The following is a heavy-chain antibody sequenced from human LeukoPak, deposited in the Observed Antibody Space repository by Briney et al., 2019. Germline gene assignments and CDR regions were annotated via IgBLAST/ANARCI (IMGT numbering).Heavy chain of an antibody. CDR1: GFTFSSYW. Sequence: GGSLRLSCAASGFTFSSYWMPWVRQAPGKGLGWVSRINSDGSSTSYADSWKGRFTISRDNAKNTLYLQMNSLRAEDTAVYYCASEDGYSDYWGQGTLVTVSS. V-gene: IGHV3-74*01. CDR3: ASEDGYSDY. J-gene: IGHJ4*02. CDR2: INSDGSST.